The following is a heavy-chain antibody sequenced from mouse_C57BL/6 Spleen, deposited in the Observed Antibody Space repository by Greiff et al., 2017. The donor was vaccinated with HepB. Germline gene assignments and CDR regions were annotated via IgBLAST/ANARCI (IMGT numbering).Heavy chain of an antibody. J-gene: IGHJ3*01. Sequence: VQLQQPGAELVKPGASVKVSCKASGYTFTSYWMHWVKQRPGQGLEWIGRIHPSDSDTNYNQKFKGKATLTVDKSSSTAYMQLSSLTSEDSAVYYCARAGYSNYVGFAYWGQGTLVTVSA. CDR2: IHPSDSDT. V-gene: IGHV1-74*01. CDR3: ARAGYSNYVGFAY. CDR1: GYTFTSYW. D-gene: IGHD2-5*01.